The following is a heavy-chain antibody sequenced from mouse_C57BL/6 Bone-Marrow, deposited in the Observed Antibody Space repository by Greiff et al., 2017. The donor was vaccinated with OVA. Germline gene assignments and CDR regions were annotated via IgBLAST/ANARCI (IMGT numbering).Heavy chain of an antibody. J-gene: IGHJ1*03. CDR1: GFTFNTYA. CDR2: IRSESSNYAT. D-gene: IGHD2-4*01. V-gene: IGHV10-3*01. CDR3: VRGLRRGNWYFDV. Sequence: EVKLVESGGGLVRPKGSLKLSCAASGFTFNTYAMHWVRQAPGQGLEWVARIRSESSNYATYYAVSGKDRFTISSDESQSTLDLQRNKLKTEDTAMEYCVRGLRRGNWYFDVGGTGTTVTVSS.